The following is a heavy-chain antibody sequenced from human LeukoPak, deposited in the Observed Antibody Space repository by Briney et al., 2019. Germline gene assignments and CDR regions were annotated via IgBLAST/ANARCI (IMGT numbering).Heavy chain of an antibody. V-gene: IGHV1-69*05. CDR1: GGTFSSYA. CDR3: ARGVAGTVDYFDY. J-gene: IGHJ4*02. D-gene: IGHD6-19*01. Sequence: ASVKVSCKASGGTFSSYAISWLRQAPGQGLEWMGGIIPIFGTANYAQKFQGRVTITTDESTSTAYMELSSLRSEDTAVYYCARGVAGTVDYFDYWGQGTLVTVSS. CDR2: IIPIFGTA.